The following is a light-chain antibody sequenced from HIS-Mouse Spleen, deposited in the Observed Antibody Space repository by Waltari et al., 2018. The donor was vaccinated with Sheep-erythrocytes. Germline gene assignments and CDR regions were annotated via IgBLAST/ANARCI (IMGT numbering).Light chain of an antibody. CDR2: DVS. J-gene: IGLJ1*01. V-gene: IGLV2-11*01. Sequence: QSALTQPRSVSGSPGQSVTISCTGTSSDVGGYHHVSWYQRHPGKAPKLMIYDVSKRPSGVPDRFSGSKSGNTASLTISGLQAEDEADYYCCSYAGSYNYVFGTGTKVTVL. CDR3: CSYAGSYNYV. CDR1: SSDVGGYHH.